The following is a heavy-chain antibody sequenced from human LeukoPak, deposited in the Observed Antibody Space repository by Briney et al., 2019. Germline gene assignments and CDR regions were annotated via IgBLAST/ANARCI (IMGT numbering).Heavy chain of an antibody. V-gene: IGHV4-59*12. J-gene: IGHJ5*02. CDR2: INYSGST. D-gene: IGHD1-26*01. Sequence: SETLSLTCTVSGGSISTYYWSWIRQPPGKGLEWIGYINYSGSTNYNPSLKSRVTMSVDTSKNQFSLKLSSVTAADTAVYYCARDSGSPSWFDPWGQGTLVTVSS. CDR1: GGSISTYY. CDR3: ARDSGSPSWFDP.